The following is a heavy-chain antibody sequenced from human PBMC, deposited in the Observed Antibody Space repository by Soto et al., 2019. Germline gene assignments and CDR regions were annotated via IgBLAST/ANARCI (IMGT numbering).Heavy chain of an antibody. CDR1: GYTFTGYY. J-gene: IGHJ6*02. Sequence: ASVKVSCEASGYTFTGYYMHWVRQAPGQGLEWMGWINPNSGGTNYAQKFQGWVTMTRDTSISTAYMELSRLRSDDTAVYYCARDGSSSSQVDYYYYGMDVWGQGTTVTVSS. CDR3: ARDGSSSSQVDYYYYGMDV. CDR2: INPNSGGT. V-gene: IGHV1-2*04. D-gene: IGHD6-6*01.